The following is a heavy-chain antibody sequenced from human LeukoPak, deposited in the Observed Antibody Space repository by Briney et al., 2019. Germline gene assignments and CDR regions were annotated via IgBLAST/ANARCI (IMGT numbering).Heavy chain of an antibody. D-gene: IGHD3-22*01. CDR1: GFTFSSYG. CDR2: ISYDGSNK. V-gene: IGHV3-30*18. J-gene: IGHJ6*02. Sequence: PGRSLRLSCAASGFTFSSYGMHWVRQAPGKGLKWVAVISYDGSNKYYADSVKGRFTISRDNSKNTLYLQMNSLRAEDTAVYYCAKVGSYSSGYYYYYYYGMDVWGQGTTVTVSS. CDR3: AKVGSYSSGYYYYYYYGMDV.